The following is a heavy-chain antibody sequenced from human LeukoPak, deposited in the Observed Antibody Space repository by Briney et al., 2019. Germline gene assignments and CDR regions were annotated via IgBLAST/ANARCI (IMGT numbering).Heavy chain of an antibody. Sequence: SETLSLTCTVSGGSISSSSYYWGWIRQPPGKGLEWIGSIYYSGSTYYNPSLKSRVTISVDTSKNQFSLKLSSVTAADTAVYYCARDSKSSGWYLYYFDYWGQGNLVTVSS. D-gene: IGHD6-19*01. V-gene: IGHV4-39*07. CDR1: GGSISSSSYY. CDR2: IYYSGST. J-gene: IGHJ4*02. CDR3: ARDSKSSGWYLYYFDY.